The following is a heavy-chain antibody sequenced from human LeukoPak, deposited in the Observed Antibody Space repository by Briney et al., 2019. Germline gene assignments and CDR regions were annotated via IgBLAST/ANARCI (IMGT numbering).Heavy chain of an antibody. CDR3: ANEAYDILTGYPPPAY. D-gene: IGHD3-9*01. CDR1: GFTFSRYW. CDR2: IKQDGSEK. V-gene: IGHV3-7*03. J-gene: IGHJ4*02. Sequence: GGSLRLSCAASGFTFSRYWMNWVRQAPGKGLEWVANIKQDGSEKSYVDSVKGRFTISRDNSKNTLYLQMNSLRAEDTAVYYCANEAYDILTGYPPPAYWGQGTLVTVSS.